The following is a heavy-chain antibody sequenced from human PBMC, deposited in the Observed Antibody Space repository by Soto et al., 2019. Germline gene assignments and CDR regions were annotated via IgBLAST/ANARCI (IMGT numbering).Heavy chain of an antibody. CDR3: ARDLFRYYDYVWGCYRSHYFDY. V-gene: IGHV1-18*01. Sequence: QVQLVQSGAEVKKPGASVKVSCKASGYTFTSYGISWVRQAPGQGLEWMGWISAYNGNTNYAQKLQGRVTMTTDTSTSTAYMELRSLRSDDTAVYYCARDLFRYYDYVWGCYRSHYFDYWGQGTLVTVSS. D-gene: IGHD3-16*02. CDR2: ISAYNGNT. CDR1: GYTFTSYG. J-gene: IGHJ4*02.